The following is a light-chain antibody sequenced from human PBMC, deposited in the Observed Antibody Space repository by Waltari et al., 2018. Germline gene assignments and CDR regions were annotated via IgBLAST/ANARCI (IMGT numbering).Light chain of an antibody. CDR1: GSNIGPNY. Sequence: QSALTQPPSASGAPGPRVTISCSGGGSNIGPNYLYWYKQLPGSAPKLLMYRTAQRPSWVPDRFSGSKSGTSGSLAISGLRAEDEADYYCASWDGTLSGWLFGGGTTLTVL. CDR3: ASWDGTLSGWL. J-gene: IGLJ3*02. V-gene: IGLV1-47*01. CDR2: RTA.